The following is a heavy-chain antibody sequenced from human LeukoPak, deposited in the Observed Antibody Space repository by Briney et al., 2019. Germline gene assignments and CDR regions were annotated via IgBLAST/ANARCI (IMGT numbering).Heavy chain of an antibody. D-gene: IGHD3-16*02. Sequence: GGSLRLSYTASGFTFGDYAMTWVRQAPGKGLEWVSVIYSGGSTYYADSVKGRFTISRDNSKNTLYLQMNSLRAEDTAVYYCARGFIAPLDYWGQGTLVTVSS. CDR2: IYSGGST. V-gene: IGHV3-53*01. J-gene: IGHJ4*02. CDR1: GFTFGDYA. CDR3: ARGFIAPLDY.